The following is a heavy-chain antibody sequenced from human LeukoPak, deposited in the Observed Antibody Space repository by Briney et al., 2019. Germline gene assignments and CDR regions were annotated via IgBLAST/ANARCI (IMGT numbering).Heavy chain of an antibody. V-gene: IGHV1-8*01. J-gene: IGHJ5*02. CDR3: ARGVPPINWVVPAASWFDP. CDR1: GYTFTSYD. CDR2: MNPNSGNT. Sequence: ASVKVSCKASGYTFTSYDINSVRQATGQGLEWMGWMNPNSGNTGYAQKFQGRVTMTRNTSISTAYMELSSLRSEDTAVYYCARGVPPINWVVPAASWFDPWGQGTLVTVSS. D-gene: IGHD2-2*01.